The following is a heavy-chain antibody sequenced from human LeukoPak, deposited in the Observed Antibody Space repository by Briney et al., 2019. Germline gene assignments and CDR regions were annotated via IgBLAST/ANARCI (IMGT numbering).Heavy chain of an antibody. CDR3: AKRTLTTENYFDY. J-gene: IGHJ4*02. D-gene: IGHD1-1*01. CDR1: GFTSSYYD. Sequence: GGSLRLSCAASGFTSSYYDMHWVRQAPGKGLEWVAFIRYDGSNKYYADSVKGRFTISRDNSKNTLFVQMNSLRAEDTAVYYCAKRTLTTENYFDYWGQGTLVTVSS. V-gene: IGHV3-30*02. CDR2: IRYDGSNK.